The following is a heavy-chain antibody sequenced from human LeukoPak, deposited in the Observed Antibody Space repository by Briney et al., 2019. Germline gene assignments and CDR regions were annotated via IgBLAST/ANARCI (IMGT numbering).Heavy chain of an antibody. CDR2: IYYSGST. V-gene: IGHV4-59*08. Sequence: SETLSLTCTVSNGSISTYYWSWIRQPPGKGLEWIGYIYYSGSTYYNPSLKSRVTISVDTSKNQFSLKLSSVTAADTAVYYCARFRDGDGDYFDYWGQGTLVTVSS. D-gene: IGHD4-17*01. CDR1: NGSISTYY. J-gene: IGHJ4*02. CDR3: ARFRDGDGDYFDY.